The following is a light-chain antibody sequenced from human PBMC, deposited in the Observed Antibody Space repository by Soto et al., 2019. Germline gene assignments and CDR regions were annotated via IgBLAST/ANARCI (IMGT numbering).Light chain of an antibody. CDR1: QSVGSN. CDR3: QQYDNWPPWT. V-gene: IGKV3-15*01. J-gene: IGKJ1*01. CDR2: GAS. Sequence: EIVMTQSPGTLSVSPGEGATLSCRASQSVGSNLAWYQQKPGQAPRLLIYGASTRATAIPARFSGSGSGTEFTLTISSLQSEDFAVYYCQQYDNWPPWTFGQGTKVEIK.